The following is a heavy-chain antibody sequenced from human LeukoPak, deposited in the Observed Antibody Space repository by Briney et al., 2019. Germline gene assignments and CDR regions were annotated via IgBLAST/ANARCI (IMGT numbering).Heavy chain of an antibody. CDR2: IIVNNDKR. J-gene: IGHJ4*02. CDR3: AKDMVGSGGSGSGFDS. CDR1: VFTFDDYT. Sequence: PGGGLRLSSAASVFTFDDYTMRGGRQAPGEGRWGVSGIIVNNDKRGYADSVKGRFTLPRDNAKNSLYLQMNSLRAEDTALYYCAKDMVGSGGSGSGFDSWGQGTLVTVSS. V-gene: IGHV3-9*01. D-gene: IGHD3-10*01.